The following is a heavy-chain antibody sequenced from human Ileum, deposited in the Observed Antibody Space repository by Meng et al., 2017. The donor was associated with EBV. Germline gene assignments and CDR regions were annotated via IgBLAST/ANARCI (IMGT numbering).Heavy chain of an antibody. CDR2: IRDKANSYST. CDR1: GLTYNDPF. V-gene: IGHV3-72*01. J-gene: IGHJ2*01. D-gene: IGHD1-14*01. CDR3: TTDWNHCPDF. Sequence: EVHLVESGGGLVQPGGSLRLSCAASGLTYNDPFMNWVRQAPGKGLEWVGRIRDKANSYSTEYAASVKGRFTISRDDSKNLLYLQMNSLKSEDTAVYYCTTDWNHCPDFWGRGTLVTVSS.